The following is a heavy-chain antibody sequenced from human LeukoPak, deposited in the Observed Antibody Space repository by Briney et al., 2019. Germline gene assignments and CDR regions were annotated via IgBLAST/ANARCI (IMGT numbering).Heavy chain of an antibody. CDR3: ARFHSSKYPPYYFDY. CDR2: INTDGSIT. CDR1: GFTFSDYW. V-gene: IGHV3-74*01. J-gene: IGHJ4*02. Sequence: PGGSLRLSCAASGFTFSDYWIHWVRQAPGKGLVWVSRINTDGSITNYADSVKGRFSISRDNAKNSLYLQMNSLRAEDTAVYYCARFHSSKYPPYYFDYWGQGTLVTVSS. D-gene: IGHD3-22*01.